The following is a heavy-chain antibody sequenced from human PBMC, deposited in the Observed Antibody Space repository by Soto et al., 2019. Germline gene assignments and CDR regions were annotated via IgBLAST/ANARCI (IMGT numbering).Heavy chain of an antibody. D-gene: IGHD3-10*01. Sequence: EVQLVESGGGLVKPGGSLRLSCVASGFTFSSFSMNWVRQAPGKGLEWVSSITSRSSYIYYEESMKGRFTISRDNAKTSLYLQINRLKAEDTAVYYCAKTWGGVGEPVFYMDVLGRGTTVTLSS. CDR3: AKTWGGVGEPVFYMDV. V-gene: IGHV3-21*01. CDR1: GFTFSSFS. CDR2: ITSRSSYI. J-gene: IGHJ6*03.